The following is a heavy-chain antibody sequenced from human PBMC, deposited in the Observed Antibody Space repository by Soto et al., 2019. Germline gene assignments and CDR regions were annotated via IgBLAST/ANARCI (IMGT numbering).Heavy chain of an antibody. J-gene: IGHJ4*02. CDR3: TRKRDGYNLLFDF. V-gene: IGHV3-49*04. D-gene: IGHD5-12*01. CDR1: GFTFGDYS. CDR2: IRSKGYGGTT. Sequence: GGSLRLSCTGSGFTFGDYSMTWVRQAPGKGLEWVGFIRSKGYGGTTEYAASVKGRFTISRDDSKSIAYLQMNSLKTEDTAVYYCTRKRDGYNLLFDFWGQGTLVTVSS.